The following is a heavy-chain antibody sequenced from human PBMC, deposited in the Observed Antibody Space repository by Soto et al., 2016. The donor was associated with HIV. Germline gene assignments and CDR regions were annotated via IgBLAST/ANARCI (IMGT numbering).Heavy chain of an antibody. CDR2: ISSSSTYT. Sequence: VQLVESGGGLVKPGGSLRLSCAASGFTFSDYYMSWIRQAPGKGLEWVSYISSSSTYTNYADSVKGRFTISRDNAKNSLYLQMNSLRAEDTAVYYCARDQGRYNYGSGSLTRFDPWGQGTLVTVSS. J-gene: IGHJ5*02. CDR3: ARDQGRYNYGSGSLTRFDP. D-gene: IGHD3-10*01. CDR1: GFTFSDYY. V-gene: IGHV3-11*05.